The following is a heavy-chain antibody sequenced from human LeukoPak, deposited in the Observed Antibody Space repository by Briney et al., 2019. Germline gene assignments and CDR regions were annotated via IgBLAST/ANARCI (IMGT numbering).Heavy chain of an antibody. D-gene: IGHD3-9*01. J-gene: IGHJ4*02. CDR3: AKDTYDILTGYYRVLGY. V-gene: IGHV3-23*01. Sequence: PGGSLRLSCSASGFTFRNYAMSWVRQAPGKGLEWVSTISGRGGSTYYADSVKGRFTISRDNSKNTLYLQMNSLRAEDTAVYYCAKDTYDILTGYYRVLGYWGQGTLVTVSS. CDR1: GFTFRNYA. CDR2: ISGRGGST.